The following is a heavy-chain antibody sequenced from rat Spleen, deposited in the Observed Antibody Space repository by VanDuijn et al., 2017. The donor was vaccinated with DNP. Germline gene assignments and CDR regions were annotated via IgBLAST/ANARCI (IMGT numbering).Heavy chain of an antibody. Sequence: EVQLVESGGGLVQPGRSLKLSCAASGFTFSDYYMAWVRRAPTKGLEWVAYISYDGVRNYNGDSVKGRFTISRDNAKSTLYLQMNSLRSEDMATYYCARHVLPFRVWDYWGQGVMVTVSS. CDR2: ISYDGVRN. CDR3: ARHVLPFRVWDY. V-gene: IGHV5-22*01. CDR1: GFTFSDYY. D-gene: IGHD1-4*01. J-gene: IGHJ2*01.